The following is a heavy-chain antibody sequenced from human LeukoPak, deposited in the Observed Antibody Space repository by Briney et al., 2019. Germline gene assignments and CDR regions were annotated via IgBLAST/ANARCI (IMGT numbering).Heavy chain of an antibody. Sequence: PGGSLRLPCSASGFTFSSYAMHWVRQAPGKGLEYVSAISSNGGSTYYADSVKGRFTISRDNSKDTLYLQMSSLRAEDTAVYYCVTVGATYYFDYWGQGTLVTVSS. CDR3: VTVGATYYFDY. CDR1: GFTFSSYA. J-gene: IGHJ4*02. V-gene: IGHV3-64D*06. D-gene: IGHD1-26*01. CDR2: ISSNGGST.